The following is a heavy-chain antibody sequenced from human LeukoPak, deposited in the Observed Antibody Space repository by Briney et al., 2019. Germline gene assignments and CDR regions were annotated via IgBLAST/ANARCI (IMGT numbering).Heavy chain of an antibody. D-gene: IGHD1-26*01. CDR1: GGSISSGGYY. CDR2: IYYSGST. CDR3: ARGVGATTWNWFDP. V-gene: IGHV4-31*03. Sequence: PSETLSLTCTVSGGSISSGGYYWSWIRQHPGKGLEWIGYIYYSGSTYYNPSLKSRVTISVDTSKNQFSLKLSSVTAADTAVYYCARGVGATTWNWFDPWGQGTRVTVSS. J-gene: IGHJ5*02.